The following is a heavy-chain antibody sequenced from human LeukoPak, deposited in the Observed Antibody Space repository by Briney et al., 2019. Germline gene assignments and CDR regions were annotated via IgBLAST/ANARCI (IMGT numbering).Heavy chain of an antibody. CDR1: GYTFTSYY. CDR2: INPSGGST. CDR3: ARDIKGGSGGY. Sequence: ASVKVSCKASGYTFTSYYMHWVRQAPGQGLEWMGIINPSGGSTSYAQKFQGRVTMTRDTSITTAYMELTRLRSDDTAAYYCARDIKGGSGGYWGQGTLVTVSS. D-gene: IGHD1-26*01. J-gene: IGHJ4*02. V-gene: IGHV1-46*01.